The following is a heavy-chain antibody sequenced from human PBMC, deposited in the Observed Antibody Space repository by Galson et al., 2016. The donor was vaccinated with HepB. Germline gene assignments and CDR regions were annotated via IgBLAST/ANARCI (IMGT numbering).Heavy chain of an antibody. CDR3: ARVGYFISPNGYGLDF. CDR2: ARNKAHSHTT. D-gene: IGHD2-2*01. V-gene: IGHV3-72*01. J-gene: IGHJ4*02. CDR1: GFTFSDAY. Sequence: SLRLSCAASGFTFSDAYMDWVRQAPGKGLEWVGLARNKAHSHTTEYAASVKGRFTISRDDSKNSLYLQMNSLKTEDTAVYYCARVGYFISPNGYGLDFWGQGTLVTVSS.